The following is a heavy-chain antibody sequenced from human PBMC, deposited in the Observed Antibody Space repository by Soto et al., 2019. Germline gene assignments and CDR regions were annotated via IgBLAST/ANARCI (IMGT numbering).Heavy chain of an antibody. V-gene: IGHV3-48*02. CDR2: ISRSSSSM. J-gene: IGHJ4*02. CDR1: GFTFSSYS. Sequence: GGSLRLSCAASGFTFSSYSMNWVRQAPGKGLEWVSYISRSSSSMYYADSVRGRFTISRDNAYNSLYLQMNSLRDEDTAVYYCARADYDTSGYYFDYWGQGALVNVSS. CDR3: ARADYDTSGYYFDY. D-gene: IGHD3-22*01.